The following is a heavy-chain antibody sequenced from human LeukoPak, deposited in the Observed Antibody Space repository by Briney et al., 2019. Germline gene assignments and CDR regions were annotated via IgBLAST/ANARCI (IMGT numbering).Heavy chain of an antibody. D-gene: IGHD6-25*01. Sequence: PGGSLRLSCVASGFIFRDYAMRWPRQAPAGGREWVSSLRGDGETFYTAYVEGRLILSREHSRNTVYLQLSNLTVEGTAVYYCATASWVSSADAVLWGQGTLVTVS. V-gene: IGHV3-23*01. CDR3: ATASWVSSADAVL. CDR1: GFIFRDYA. J-gene: IGHJ4*02. CDR2: LRGDGET.